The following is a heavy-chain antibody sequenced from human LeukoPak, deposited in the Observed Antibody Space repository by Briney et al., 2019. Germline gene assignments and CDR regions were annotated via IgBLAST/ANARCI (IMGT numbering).Heavy chain of an antibody. CDR3: ARGYDSSGYFSD. D-gene: IGHD3-22*01. J-gene: IGHJ4*02. Sequence: ASGKVSCKASGYTFTSYGISWVRQAPGQGLEWMGWIYTNTGNPTYAQGLTGRFVFSLDTSVSTAYLQISSLKAEDTGEYFCARGYDSSGYFSDWGQGTLVTVSS. V-gene: IGHV7-4-1*02. CDR1: GYTFTSYG. CDR2: IYTNTGNP.